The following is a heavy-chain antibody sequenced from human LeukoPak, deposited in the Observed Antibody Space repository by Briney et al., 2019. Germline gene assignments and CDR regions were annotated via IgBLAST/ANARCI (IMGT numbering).Heavy chain of an antibody. CDR3: ARDLYCSTTSCTEAFDI. V-gene: IGHV3-21*01. CDR2: ISYSGFYI. Sequence: GGSLRLSCAASGFTFSTYTMNWVRQAPGKGLEWVSSISYSGFYIYYADSVKGRFTISRDNAKNALYLQMSSLRAEDTAVYYCARDLYCSTTSCTEAFDIWGQGTKVTASS. D-gene: IGHD2-2*01. J-gene: IGHJ3*02. CDR1: GFTFSTYT.